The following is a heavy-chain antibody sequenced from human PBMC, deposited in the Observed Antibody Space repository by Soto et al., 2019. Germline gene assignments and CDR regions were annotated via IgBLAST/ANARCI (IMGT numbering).Heavy chain of an antibody. D-gene: IGHD6-19*01. Sequence: GGSLRLSCAASGFTFSNNARSWAVRPPGGGREGGSGISGDGGSTYYEDSVKGRFTISRDNSKNTLSLQMNSLTAADTAVYYCAIPAGLTVTGPEYWGQGTLVTVSS. J-gene: IGHJ4*01. CDR1: GFTFSNNA. CDR3: AIPAGLTVTGPEY. CDR2: ISGDGGST. V-gene: IGHV3-23*02.